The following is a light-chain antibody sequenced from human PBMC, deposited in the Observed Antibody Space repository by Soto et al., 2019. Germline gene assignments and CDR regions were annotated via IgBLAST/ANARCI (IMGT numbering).Light chain of an antibody. J-gene: IGKJ2*01. Sequence: EIVLTQSPATLSLSPGERATLSCRASQSVSSYLAWYQQKPGQAPRHLIYGASNRASGIPARFSGGGSGTDFTLTISSLEPEDFAVYYCQHRGKWPRTFGQGTKLEIK. CDR2: GAS. CDR3: QHRGKWPRT. CDR1: QSVSSY. V-gene: IGKV3-11*01.